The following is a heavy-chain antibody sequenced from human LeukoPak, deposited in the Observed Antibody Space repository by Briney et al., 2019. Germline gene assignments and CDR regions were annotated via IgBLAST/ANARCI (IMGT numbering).Heavy chain of an antibody. CDR3: ARESTHTIFGVVHFDY. V-gene: IGHV1-2*02. Sequence: ASVKVFCKASGYTFTGYYMHWVRQAPGQGLEWMGWINPNSGGTNYAQKFQGRVTMTRDTSISTAYMELSRLRSDDTAVYYCARESTHTIFGVVHFDYWGQGTLVTVSS. CDR2: INPNSGGT. D-gene: IGHD3-3*01. J-gene: IGHJ4*02. CDR1: GYTFTGYY.